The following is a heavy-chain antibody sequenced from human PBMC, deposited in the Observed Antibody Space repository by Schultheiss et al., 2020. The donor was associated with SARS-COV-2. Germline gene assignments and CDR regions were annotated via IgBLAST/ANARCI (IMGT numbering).Heavy chain of an antibody. Sequence: GESLKISCAASGFTFSSYAMSWVRQAPGKGLEWVSAISGSGGSTYYADSVKGRFTISRDNSKNTLYLQMNSLRAEDTAVYYCARQGNLEYYYGMDVWGQGTTVTVSS. J-gene: IGHJ6*02. CDR1: GFTFSSYA. CDR3: ARQGNLEYYYGMDV. CDR2: ISGSGGST. D-gene: IGHD1-7*01. V-gene: IGHV3-23*01.